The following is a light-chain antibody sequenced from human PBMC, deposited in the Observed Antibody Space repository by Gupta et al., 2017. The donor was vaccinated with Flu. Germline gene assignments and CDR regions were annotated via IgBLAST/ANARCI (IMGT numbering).Light chain of an antibody. CDR3: SSYTSSSTLRV. CDR2: EVR. CDR1: SSDVGGYNY. Sequence: QSALPQPASVSGSPGQSITISCTRTSSDVGGYNYVSWYQQHPGKAPKLMIYEVRNRPSGVANRFSGSKSGNTAALTISGLQAEDEADYYCSSYTSSSTLRVFGGWTKLTVL. J-gene: IGLJ3*02. V-gene: IGLV2-14*01.